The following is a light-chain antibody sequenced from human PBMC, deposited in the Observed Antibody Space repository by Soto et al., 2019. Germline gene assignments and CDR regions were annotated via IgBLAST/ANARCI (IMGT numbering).Light chain of an antibody. CDR2: DVN. CDR1: SSDIGGYDY. V-gene: IGLV2-14*01. J-gene: IGLJ2*01. Sequence: QSVLTQPASVSGSPGQSITLSCTGTSSDIGGYDYVSWYQRHPGKAPQLIIYDVNNRPSGVANRFSGSKSGNTASLTISGLQAEDEADYYCTSYASGSSNVVFGGGTKLTVL. CDR3: TSYASGSSNVV.